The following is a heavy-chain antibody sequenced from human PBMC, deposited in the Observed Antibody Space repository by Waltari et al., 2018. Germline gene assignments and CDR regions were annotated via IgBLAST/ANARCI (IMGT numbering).Heavy chain of an antibody. V-gene: IGHV4-39*01. J-gene: IGHJ4*02. CDR1: GGSISSSSYY. Sequence: QLQLQESGPGLVKPSETLSLTCTVSGGSISSSSYYWGWIRQPPGKGLAWIGSIYYSGSTYDNPSLKSRVTISVDTSKNQFSLKLSSVTAADTAVYYCAGTARLWIQQRFDYWGQGTLVTVSS. CDR3: AGTARLWIQQRFDY. CDR2: IYYSGST. D-gene: IGHD5-18*01.